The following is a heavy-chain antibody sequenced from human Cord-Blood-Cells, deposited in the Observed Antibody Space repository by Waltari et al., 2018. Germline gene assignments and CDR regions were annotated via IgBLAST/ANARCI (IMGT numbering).Heavy chain of an antibody. D-gene: IGHD3-22*01. J-gene: IGHJ4*02. CDR1: GGTFSSYA. Sequence: QVQLVQSGAEVKKPGSSVKVSCKASGGTFSSYAISWVRRAPGQGLEWMGGIIPIFGTANYAQKFQGRVTITADESTSTAYMERSSLRSEDTAVYYCAREKIGTPGPVDYWGQGTLVTVSS. CDR2: IIPIFGTA. CDR3: AREKIGTPGPVDY. V-gene: IGHV1-69*01.